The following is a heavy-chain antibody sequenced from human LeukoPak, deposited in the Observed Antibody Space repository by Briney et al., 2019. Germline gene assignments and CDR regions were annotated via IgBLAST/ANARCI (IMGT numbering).Heavy chain of an antibody. CDR1: GGSFKDYY. V-gene: IGHV4-59*08. CDR3: ARYPKSYSNGWIAFDI. D-gene: IGHD6-19*01. J-gene: IGHJ3*02. Sequence: TSETLSLTCALDGGSFKDYYWSWIRQPPGKGLEWIGYIYYSGSTNYNPSLKSRVTMSVDTSNNQFSLKLNSVTAADTAAHYCARYPKSYSNGWIAFDIWGQGTMVTVSS. CDR2: IYYSGST.